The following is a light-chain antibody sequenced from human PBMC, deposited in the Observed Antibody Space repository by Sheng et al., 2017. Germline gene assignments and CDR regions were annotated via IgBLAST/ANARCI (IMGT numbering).Light chain of an antibody. Sequence: DIQLTQSPSTLSASVGDRVTITCRASQTISNWLAWYQQRPGKAPNLLIYKASNLEAGVPSRFSGSMSQTDFTLTISSLQPDDFATYYCQXYHSFPFTFGGGTKVEF. CDR2: KAS. J-gene: IGKJ4*01. CDR3: QXYHSFPFT. V-gene: IGKV1-5*03. CDR1: QTISNW.